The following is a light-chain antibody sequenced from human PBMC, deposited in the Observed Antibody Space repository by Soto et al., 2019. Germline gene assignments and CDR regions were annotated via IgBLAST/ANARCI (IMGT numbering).Light chain of an antibody. CDR3: QQSYSTPK. J-gene: IGKJ3*01. CDR1: QSISSY. Sequence: DIQMTQSPSSLSASVGDRVTITCRASQSISSYLNWYQQKPGKAPKLLIYAAASLQSGVPSRFSGRGSGTDFTLTISSLQPEDFATYYCQQSYSTPKFGPGTKGDIK. CDR2: AAA. V-gene: IGKV1-39*01.